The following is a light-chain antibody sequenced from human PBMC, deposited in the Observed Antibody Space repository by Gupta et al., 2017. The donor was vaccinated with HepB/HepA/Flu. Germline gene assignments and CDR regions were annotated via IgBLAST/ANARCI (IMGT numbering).Light chain of an antibody. Sequence: EIVLTQSPATLSLSPGERATLSCRASQSVSSYLAWYQQKPGQAPRLLIYDASNRATGIPARCSGSGAGTDCTLTISSREPEDLAVYYCQQRSNGPPLFTFGHGTXVDIK. J-gene: IGKJ3*01. CDR3: QQRSNGPPLFT. V-gene: IGKV3-11*01. CDR2: DAS. CDR1: QSVSSY.